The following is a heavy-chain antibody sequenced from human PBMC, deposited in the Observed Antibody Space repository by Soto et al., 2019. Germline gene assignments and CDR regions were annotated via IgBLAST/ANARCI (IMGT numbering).Heavy chain of an antibody. CDR2: IYTSASA. CDR1: AGSLSSYY. Sequence: PSQTLSLTCPLSAGSLSSYYSSCIRHPAGEGLEWIGRIYTSASANYNHSLKSRVTIAVDTSKNQFSVKLSSVTAADTAVYYCSRVDRYYYDSSGYVFDYWGQGTLVTVS. CDR3: SRVDRYYYDSSGYVFDY. J-gene: IGHJ4*02. V-gene: IGHV4-4*07. D-gene: IGHD3-22*01.